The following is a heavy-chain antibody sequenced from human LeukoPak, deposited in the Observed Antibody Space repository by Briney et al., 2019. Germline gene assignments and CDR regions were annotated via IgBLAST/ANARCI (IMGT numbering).Heavy chain of an antibody. CDR2: IYPGDSDT. CDR1: GYGFTSYW. J-gene: IGHJ5*02. CDR3: ARRGGAYDSSGYPFDP. D-gene: IGHD3-22*01. V-gene: IGHV5-51*01. Sequence: GESLKISCKGSGYGFTSYWIGWVRQMPGKGLEWMGIIYPGDSDTRYSPSFQGQVTISADKSISTAYLQWSSLKASDTAMYYCARRGGAYDSSGYPFDPWGQGTLVTVSS.